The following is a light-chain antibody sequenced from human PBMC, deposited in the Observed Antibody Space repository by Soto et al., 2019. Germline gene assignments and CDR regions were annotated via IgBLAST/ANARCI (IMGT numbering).Light chain of an antibody. CDR1: SSNIASNY. J-gene: IGLJ1*01. CDR2: SNN. CDR3: ATWADSLCNSV. V-gene: IGLV1-47*02. Sequence: QSLLTPPPSSSGTPGQRVVISCSGSSSNIASNYIYWYQQVPGTAPKLLIYSNNQRPSGVPDRFSGSKSGTSASLVISGLRSEDEADYYCATWADSLCNSVFGTGTKVTVL.